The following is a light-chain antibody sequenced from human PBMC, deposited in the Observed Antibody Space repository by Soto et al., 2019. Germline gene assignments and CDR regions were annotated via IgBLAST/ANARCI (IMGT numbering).Light chain of an antibody. CDR1: RGINTA. CDR3: QHYYNYPRA. V-gene: IGKV1D-13*01. Sequence: AFQLTQSPSSLSASVGDTVTITCRASRGINTALAWYLQKPGKAPKLLIYDASTLASGVPSRFSGSASGTDFTLTISSLQPEDFAAYFCQHYYNYPRAFGQGTRLEIK. J-gene: IGKJ2*01. CDR2: DAS.